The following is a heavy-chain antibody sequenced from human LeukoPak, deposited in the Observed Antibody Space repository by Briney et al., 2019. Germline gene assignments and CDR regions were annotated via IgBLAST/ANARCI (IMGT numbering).Heavy chain of an antibody. CDR2: ISGSGGST. CDR1: GFTFSSYA. Sequence: GGSLRLSCAASGFTFSSYAMSWVRQAPGKGLEWVSAISGSGGSTYYADSVKGRFTISRDNSKNTLYLQMNSLRAEDTAVYYCAKDLWYSSSPPLGPPFDYWGQGTLVTVSS. D-gene: IGHD6-6*01. CDR3: AKDLWYSSSPPLGPPFDY. V-gene: IGHV3-23*01. J-gene: IGHJ4*02.